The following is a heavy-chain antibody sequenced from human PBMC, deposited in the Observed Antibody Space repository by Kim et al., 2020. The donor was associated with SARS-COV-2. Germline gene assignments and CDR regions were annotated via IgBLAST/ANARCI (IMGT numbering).Heavy chain of an antibody. CDR3: ALEDVEYSSGDAEYFQH. J-gene: IGHJ1*01. D-gene: IGHD6-25*01. CDR1: GFSLSTSGVG. Sequence: SGPTLVKPTQTLTLTCTFSGFSLSTSGVGVGWIRQPPGKALEWLALIYWDDDKRYSPSLKSRLTITKDTSKNQVVLTMTNMDPVDTATYYCALEDVEYSSGDAEYFQHWGQGTLVTVSS. CDR2: IYWDDDK. V-gene: IGHV2-5*02.